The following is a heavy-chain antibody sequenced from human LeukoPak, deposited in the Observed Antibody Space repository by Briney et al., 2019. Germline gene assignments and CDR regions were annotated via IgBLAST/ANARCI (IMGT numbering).Heavy chain of an antibody. CDR3: ARGTGYYGSGSYAYYMDV. D-gene: IGHD3-10*01. J-gene: IGHJ6*03. CDR2: INHSGST. CDR1: GGSFSGYY. Sequence: PSETLSLTCAVYGGSFSGYYWSWIRQPPGKGLEWIGEINHSGSTNYNPSLKSRVTISVDTSKNQFSLKLSSVTAADTAVYYCARGTGYYGSGSYAYYMDVWGKGTTVTLPS. V-gene: IGHV4-34*01.